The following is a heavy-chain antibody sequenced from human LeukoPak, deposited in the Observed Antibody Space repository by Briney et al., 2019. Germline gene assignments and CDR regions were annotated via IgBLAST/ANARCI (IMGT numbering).Heavy chain of an antibody. Sequence: ASVKVSCKASGYTFTSYAMHWVRQAPGQRLEWMGWINAGNGNTKYSQKFQGRVTITRDTSASTAYMELSSLRSEDTAVYYCARGRAPITMVRGVINWFDPWGQGTLVTVSS. CDR2: INAGNGNT. J-gene: IGHJ5*02. D-gene: IGHD3-10*01. CDR1: GYTFTSYA. CDR3: ARGRAPITMVRGVINWFDP. V-gene: IGHV1-3*01.